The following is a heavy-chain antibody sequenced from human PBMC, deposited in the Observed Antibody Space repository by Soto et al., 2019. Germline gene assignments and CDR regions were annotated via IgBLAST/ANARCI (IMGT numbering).Heavy chain of an antibody. CDR3: ARSVAFMVRGVPITDLYYYYYGMDV. CDR1: GGTFSSYA. CDR2: IIPIFGTA. D-gene: IGHD3-10*01. V-gene: IGHV1-69*13. J-gene: IGHJ6*02. Sequence: ASVKVSCKASGGTFSSYAISWVRQAPGQGLEWMGGIIPIFGTANYAQKFQGRVTITADESTSTAYMELSSLRSEDTAVYYCARSVAFMVRGVPITDLYYYYYGMDVWGQGTTVTVSS.